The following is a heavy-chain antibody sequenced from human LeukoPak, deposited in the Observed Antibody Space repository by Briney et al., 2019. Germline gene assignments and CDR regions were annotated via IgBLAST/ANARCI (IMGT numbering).Heavy chain of an antibody. Sequence: ASVKVSCKASGYTFTGYYMHWVRQAPGQGLEWMGRINPNSGGTNYAQKFQGRVTMTRDTSISTAYMELSRLRSDDTAVYYCARGGYGDYVGYYYYMDVWGKGTTVTDSS. CDR2: INPNSGGT. V-gene: IGHV1-2*06. CDR3: ARGGYGDYVGYYYYMDV. CDR1: GYTFTGYY. D-gene: IGHD4-17*01. J-gene: IGHJ6*03.